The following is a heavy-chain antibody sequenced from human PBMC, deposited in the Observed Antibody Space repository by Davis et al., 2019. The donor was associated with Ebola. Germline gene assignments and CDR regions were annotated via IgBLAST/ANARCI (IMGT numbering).Heavy chain of an antibody. Sequence: SETLSLTCTVSGGSISSSSYHWGWIRQPPGKGLEWIGSMYYSGSTYYNPSLKSRVTISVDTSKNQFSLKLSSVTAADTAVYYCASLLTYYYGSGNYSSPYYFDYWGQGTLVTVSS. J-gene: IGHJ4*02. CDR3: ASLLTYYYGSGNYSSPYYFDY. CDR2: MYYSGST. D-gene: IGHD3-10*01. V-gene: IGHV4-39*01. CDR1: GGSISSSSYH.